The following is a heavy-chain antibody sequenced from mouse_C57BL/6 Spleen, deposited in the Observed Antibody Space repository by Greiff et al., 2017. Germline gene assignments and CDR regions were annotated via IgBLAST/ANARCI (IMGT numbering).Heavy chain of an antibody. Sequence: QVQLQQSGAELVMPGASVKLSCKASGYTFTSYWMHWVKQRPGQGLEWIGEIDPSDSYTNYNQKFKGKSTLTVDKSSSTAYMQLSSLTSEDSAVYYCARKGDGSIYFWYFDVWCTGTTVTVSS. V-gene: IGHV1-69*01. CDR2: IDPSDSYT. J-gene: IGHJ1*03. CDR3: ARKGDGSIYFWYFDV. D-gene: IGHD1-1*01. CDR1: GYTFTSYW.